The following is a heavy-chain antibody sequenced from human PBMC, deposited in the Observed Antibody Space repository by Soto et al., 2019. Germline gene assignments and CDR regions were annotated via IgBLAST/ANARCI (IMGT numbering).Heavy chain of an antibody. CDR2: INTDGSVA. CDR1: GLTFRSYW. J-gene: IGHJ4*02. V-gene: IGHV3-74*03. CDR3: ARPKEAYSGRPYYFDY. Sequence: PGGSLRLSCAASGLTFRSYWMHWVRQAPGKGLVWVSRINTDGSVAMYVDSVKGRFTISRDNAKNSVFLQMNNLRAEDTAMYYCARPKEAYSGRPYYFDYWGPGTLVTVSS. D-gene: IGHD1-26*01.